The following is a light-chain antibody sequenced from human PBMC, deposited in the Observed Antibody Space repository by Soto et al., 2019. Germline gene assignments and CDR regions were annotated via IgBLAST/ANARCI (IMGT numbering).Light chain of an antibody. V-gene: IGLV2-23*02. J-gene: IGLJ2*01. CDR1: STDVGSYNP. Sequence: QSALTQPASVSGSPGQSITISCTGTSTDVGSYNPVSWYQQHPGKAPKLMIYEDSKWPSGVSNRFSGSKSGNTASLTISGLQAEDEADYYCCSYAGSSTFVFGGGTKLTVL. CDR2: EDS. CDR3: CSYAGSSTFV.